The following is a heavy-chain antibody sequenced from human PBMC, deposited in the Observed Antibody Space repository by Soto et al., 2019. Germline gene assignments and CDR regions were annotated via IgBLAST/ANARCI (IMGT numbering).Heavy chain of an antibody. CDR2: ISYSGST. D-gene: IGHD3-22*01. CDR1: GGSISSSRYY. J-gene: IGHJ3*02. V-gene: IGHV4-39*01. CDR3: AGQAYYYDTSGPSIRASDI. Sequence: PSETLSLTCTVSGGSISSSRYYWGCIRQPPGKGLEWIGSISYSGSTYYNPSLKSRMTISVDTSKNQFSLKLSSATAADTAVYYCAGQAYYYDTSGPSIRASDIWGQGTMVTVSS.